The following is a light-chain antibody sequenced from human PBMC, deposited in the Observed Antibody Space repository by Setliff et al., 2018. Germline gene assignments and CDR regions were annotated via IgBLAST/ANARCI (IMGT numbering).Light chain of an antibody. CDR3: CAYTASTTYV. J-gene: IGLJ1*01. CDR2: DVS. Sequence: QSVLTQPASVSGSPGQSITISCSGTSNDVGAYDLVSWYQQHPGKVPKLIIFDVSNRPSWVSHRFSGSKSGNTASLTISGLQADDEADYYCCAYTASTTYVFVNGTKVTVL. V-gene: IGLV2-14*03. CDR1: SNDVGAYDL.